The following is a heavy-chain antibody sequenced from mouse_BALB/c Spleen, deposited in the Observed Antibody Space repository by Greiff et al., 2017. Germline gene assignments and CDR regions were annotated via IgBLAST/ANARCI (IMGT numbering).Heavy chain of an antibody. J-gene: IGHJ4*01. CDR1: GYTFTSYW. V-gene: IGHV1S81*02. D-gene: IGHD1-1*02. CDR3: ARSRYGSYLYYYAMDY. CDR2: INPSNGRT. Sequence: QVQLQQPGAELVKPGASVKLSCKASGYTFTSYWMHWVKQRPGQGLEWIGEINPSNGRTNYNEKFKSKATLTVDKSSSTAYMQLSSLTSEDSAVYYCARSRYGSYLYYYAMDYWGQGTSVTVSS.